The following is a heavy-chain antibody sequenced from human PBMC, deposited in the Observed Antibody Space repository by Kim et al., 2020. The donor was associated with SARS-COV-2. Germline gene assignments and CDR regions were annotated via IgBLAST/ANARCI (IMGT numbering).Heavy chain of an antibody. CDR1: GFTVSNC. Sequence: GGSLRLSCAASGFTVSNCMSLVRQAPGKGLEWVSVIYSEDSAFYADSVKDRFTVSRDNSKNTLYLQMNSLRAEDTAVYYCARDQVYGGKSVCYGLDVWG. J-gene: IGHJ6*01. D-gene: IGHD2-15*01. CDR2: IYSEDSA. V-gene: IGHV3-66*01. CDR3: ARDQVYGGKSVCYGLDV.